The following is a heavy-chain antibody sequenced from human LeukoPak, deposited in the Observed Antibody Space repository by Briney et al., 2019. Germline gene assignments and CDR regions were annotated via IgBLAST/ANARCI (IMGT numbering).Heavy chain of an antibody. Sequence: ASVEVSCKASGYTFTSYYMHWVRQAPGQGLEWMGIINPSGGSTSYAQKFQGRVTMTRDTSTSTVYMELSSLRSEDTAVYYCARDSPSSSGANDAFDIWGQGTMVTVSS. CDR3: ARDSPSSSGANDAFDI. D-gene: IGHD3-16*01. CDR1: GYTFTSYY. V-gene: IGHV1-46*01. CDR2: INPSGGST. J-gene: IGHJ3*02.